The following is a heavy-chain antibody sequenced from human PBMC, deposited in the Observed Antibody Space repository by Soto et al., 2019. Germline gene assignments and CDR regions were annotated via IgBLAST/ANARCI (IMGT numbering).Heavy chain of an antibody. CDR2: IYPGDSDT. D-gene: IGHD4-17*01. Sequence: PGESLKISCKGSGYSFTSYWIGWVRQMPGKGLEWMGIIYPGDSDTRYSPSFQGQVTISADKSISTAYLQWSSLKASDTAMYYCARSPAHDYGDYRAYYYYMDVWGKGTTVTVSS. CDR1: GYSFTSYW. V-gene: IGHV5-51*01. CDR3: ARSPAHDYGDYRAYYYYMDV. J-gene: IGHJ6*03.